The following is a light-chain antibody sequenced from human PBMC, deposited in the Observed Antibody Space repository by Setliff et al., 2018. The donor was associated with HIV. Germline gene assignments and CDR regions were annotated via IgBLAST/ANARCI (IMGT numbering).Light chain of an antibody. Sequence: SALTQPRSVSGSPGQSVTISCTGTSSDFGGSNYVSWYQQHPGKAPKLIIYYVNQRPSGVPDRFSGSKSGNTASLTIAGLQADDEADYYCWAYAGTYTYVFGTGTKVTVL. CDR1: SSDFGGSNY. CDR2: YVN. V-gene: IGLV2-11*01. CDR3: WAYAGTYTYV. J-gene: IGLJ1*01.